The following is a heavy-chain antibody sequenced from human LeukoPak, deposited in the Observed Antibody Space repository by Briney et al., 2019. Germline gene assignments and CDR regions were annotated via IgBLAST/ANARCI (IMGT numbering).Heavy chain of an antibody. CDR2: IYTSGST. CDR3: ARDRRYSYGTGFDP. J-gene: IGHJ5*02. V-gene: IGHV4-61*02. D-gene: IGHD5-18*01. Sequence: SQTLSLTCTVSGGSISSGSYYWSWIRQPAGKGLEWIGRIYTSGSTNYNPSLKSRVTISVDTSKNQFSLKLSPVTAADTAVYYCARDRRYSYGTGFDPWGQGTLVTVSS. CDR1: GGSISSGSYY.